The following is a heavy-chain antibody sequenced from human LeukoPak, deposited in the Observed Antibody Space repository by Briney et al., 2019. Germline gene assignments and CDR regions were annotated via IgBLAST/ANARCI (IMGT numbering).Heavy chain of an antibody. CDR2: IYSGGST. D-gene: IGHD2-15*01. CDR3: ATEGSSHFDY. CDR1: GFTFSSYS. Sequence: PGGSLRLSCAASGFTFSSYSMHWVRQAPGKGLEWVSVIYSGGSTYYADSVKGRFTISRDNSKNTLYLQMNSLRADDTAVYYCATEGSSHFDYWGQGALVTVSS. J-gene: IGHJ4*02. V-gene: IGHV3-66*01.